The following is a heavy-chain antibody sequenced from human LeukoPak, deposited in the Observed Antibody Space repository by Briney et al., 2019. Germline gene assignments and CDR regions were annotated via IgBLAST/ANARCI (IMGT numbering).Heavy chain of an antibody. CDR2: ISSSSSTI. CDR1: GFTFSSYS. D-gene: IGHD1-26*01. CDR3: ARGSAGATTGAFDY. Sequence: GGSLRLSCAASGFTFSSYSMNWVXQAPGXGLXWVSYISSSSSTIYYEDSVKGRFTISRDNAKNSLYLQMNSLRDEDTAVYYCARGSAGATTGAFDYWGQGTLVTVSS. J-gene: IGHJ4*02. V-gene: IGHV3-48*02.